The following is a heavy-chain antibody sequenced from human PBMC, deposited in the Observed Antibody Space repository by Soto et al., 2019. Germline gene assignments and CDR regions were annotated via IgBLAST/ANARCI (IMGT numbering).Heavy chain of an antibody. CDR3: SRVVPGAEAWFGP. D-gene: IGHD2-2*01. CDR2: ISLDSDCT. J-gene: IGHJ5*02. V-gene: IGHV1-18*01. Sequence: QVQLVQSGGEVKRPGASVKVSCKTSGYTCSNYGITWVRQAPGQPLDWLGWISLDSDCTNYAQKFQGRVSMTTDTSTTTAYMELRSLRSDDTAVYYCSRVVPGAEAWFGPWGQGTLVTVSS. CDR1: GYTCSNYG.